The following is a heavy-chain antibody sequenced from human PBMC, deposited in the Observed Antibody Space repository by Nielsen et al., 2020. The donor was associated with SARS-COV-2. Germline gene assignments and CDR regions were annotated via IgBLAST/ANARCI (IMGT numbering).Heavy chain of an antibody. CDR1: GFTFSSYG. Sequence: GESLKISCAASGFTFSSYGMHWVRQAPGKGLEWVAVISYDGSNKYYADSVKGRFTISRDNSKNTLYLQMSSLRAEDTAVYYCARGQVATQFDYWGQGTLVTVSS. CDR2: ISYDGSNK. CDR3: ARGQVATQFDY. J-gene: IGHJ4*02. D-gene: IGHD5-12*01. V-gene: IGHV3-30*19.